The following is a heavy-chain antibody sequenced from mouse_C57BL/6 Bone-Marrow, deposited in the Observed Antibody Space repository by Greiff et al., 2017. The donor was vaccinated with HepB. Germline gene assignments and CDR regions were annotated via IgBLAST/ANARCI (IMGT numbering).Heavy chain of an antibody. V-gene: IGHV1-22*01. CDR1: GYTFTDYN. CDR3: ARRAITTVVAHYYAMDY. D-gene: IGHD1-1*01. J-gene: IGHJ4*01. Sequence: VQLQQSGPELVKPGASVKMSCKASGYTFTDYNMHWVKQSHGKSLEWIGYINPNNGGTSYNQKFKGKATLTVNKSSSTAYMELRSLTSEDSAVYYCARRAITTVVAHYYAMDYWGQGTSVTVSS. CDR2: INPNNGGT.